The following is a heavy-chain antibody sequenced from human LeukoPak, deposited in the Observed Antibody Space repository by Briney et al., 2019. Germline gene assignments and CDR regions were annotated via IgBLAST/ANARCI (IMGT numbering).Heavy chain of an antibody. J-gene: IGHJ6*02. CDR1: GFTFTSYW. CDR3: ARNPWFGEGMGMDV. Sequence: PGGSLRLSCGASGFTFTSYWMSWVRQAPGQGLEWVANIKEDGSETHYEDSVKGRFTIARDNAKYSLYVQMNSLRAEDTAVYYCARNPWFGEGMGMDVWGQGTTVTVSS. D-gene: IGHD3-10*01. CDR2: IKEDGSET. V-gene: IGHV3-7*01.